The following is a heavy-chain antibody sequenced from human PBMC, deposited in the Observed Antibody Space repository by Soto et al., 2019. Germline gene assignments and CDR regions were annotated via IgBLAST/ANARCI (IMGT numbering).Heavy chain of an antibody. J-gene: IGHJ3*02. D-gene: IGHD3-16*01. Sequence: GASVKVSCKASGYTFTSYYMHWVRQAPGQGLEWMGIINPSGGSTSYAQKFQGRVTMTRDTSTSTVYMELSSLRSEDTAVYYCARSMRFLLDDKAYIKIYFDTLGEALMVTV. CDR2: INPSGGST. CDR3: ARSMRFLLDDKAYIKIYFDT. V-gene: IGHV1-46*03. CDR1: GYTFTSYY.